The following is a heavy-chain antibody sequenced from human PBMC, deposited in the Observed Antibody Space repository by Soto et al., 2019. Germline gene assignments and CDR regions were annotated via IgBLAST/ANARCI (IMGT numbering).Heavy chain of an antibody. V-gene: IGHV3-66*01. CDR2: IYSADNT. J-gene: IGHJ4*01. CDR1: GLSVSSND. Sequence: LRLSCAASGLSVSSNDMSWVGQAPGKGLECVSIIYSADNTFYVDSVKGRFIISRDNSKNTVYLQMNSLRADDAAVYYCARGSLYWGQGTLVTVSS. CDR3: ARGSLY.